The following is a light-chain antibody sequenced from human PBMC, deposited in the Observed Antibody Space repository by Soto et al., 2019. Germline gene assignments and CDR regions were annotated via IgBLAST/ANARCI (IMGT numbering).Light chain of an antibody. V-gene: IGKV4-1*01. Sequence: DIVMTQSPDSLAVSLGERATINCKSSQSVLYSSNNKNYLAWYQQRPGQPPKLLIYWASTRESGVPDRFSGSGSGTDFTLTITRLQAEDVAVYYCQQYESTPPTFGQETKLEIK. CDR2: WAS. J-gene: IGKJ2*01. CDR1: QSVLYSSNNKNY. CDR3: QQYESTPPT.